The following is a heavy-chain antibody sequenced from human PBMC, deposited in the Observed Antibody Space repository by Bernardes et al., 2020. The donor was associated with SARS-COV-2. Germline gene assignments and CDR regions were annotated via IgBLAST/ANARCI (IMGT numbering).Heavy chain of an antibody. V-gene: IGHV4-30-4*01. Sequence: TSSLTCSVSGGSISSGDYYWSWIRHPPGKGLEWIGYIYYSGSTYYNPSLKSRVTISVDTSKNQFSLKLSSVTAADTAVYYCARGTSVITIFGVVNRWFDPWGQGTLVTVSS. J-gene: IGHJ5*02. CDR1: GGSISSGDYY. CDR3: ARGTSVITIFGVVNRWFDP. CDR2: IYYSGST. D-gene: IGHD3-3*01.